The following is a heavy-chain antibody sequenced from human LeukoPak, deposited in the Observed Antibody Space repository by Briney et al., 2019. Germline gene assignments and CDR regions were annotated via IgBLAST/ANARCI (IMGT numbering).Heavy chain of an antibody. CDR2: INTNTGNP. J-gene: IGHJ4*02. CDR1: GYTFTSYA. CDR3: ARDQWYGDNEKFDY. Sequence: ASVNVSCTASGYTFTSYAMNWVRQAPGQGLEWMGWINTNTGNPTYAQGFTGRFVFSLDTSVSTAYLQISSLKAEDTAVYYCARDQWYGDNEKFDYWGQGTLVTVSS. V-gene: IGHV7-4-1*02. D-gene: IGHD4-17*01.